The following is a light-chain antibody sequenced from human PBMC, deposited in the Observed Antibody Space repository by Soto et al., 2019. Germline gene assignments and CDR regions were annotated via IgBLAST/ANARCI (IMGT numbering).Light chain of an antibody. CDR3: HVWDTSSDHVI. V-gene: IGLV3-21*02. Sequence: SYELTQPPSVSVAPGQTARITCGGNNIGSKTVQWYQQKAGQAPVLVVFDDSDRPSGIPERFSGSNSGNTATLAISRVEAGDEADYHCHVWDTSSDHVIFGGGTQLTVL. CDR2: DDS. J-gene: IGLJ2*01. CDR1: NIGSKT.